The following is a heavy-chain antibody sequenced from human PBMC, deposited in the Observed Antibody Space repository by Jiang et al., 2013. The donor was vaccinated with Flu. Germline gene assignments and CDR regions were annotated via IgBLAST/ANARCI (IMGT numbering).Heavy chain of an antibody. CDR3: ARVIRYSGSYYEERPNNWFDP. D-gene: IGHD1-26*01. CDR2: ISAYNGNT. J-gene: IGHJ5*02. Sequence: SGAEVKKPGASVKVSCKASGYTFTSYGISWVRQAPGQGLEWMGWISAYNGNTNYAQKLQGRVTMTTDTSTSTAYMELRSLRSDDTAVYYCARVIRYSGSYYEERPNNWFDPWGQGTLVTVSS. CDR1: GYTFTSYG. V-gene: IGHV1-18*01.